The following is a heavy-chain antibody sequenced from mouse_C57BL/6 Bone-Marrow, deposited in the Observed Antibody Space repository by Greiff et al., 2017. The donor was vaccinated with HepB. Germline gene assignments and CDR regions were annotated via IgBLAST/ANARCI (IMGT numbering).Heavy chain of an antibody. CDR3: ARRIYYGNEGFAY. D-gene: IGHD2-1*01. V-gene: IGHV5-4*03. J-gene: IGHJ3*01. CDR2: ISDGGSYT. CDR1: GFTFSSYA. Sequence: EVKLVESGGGLVKPGGSLKLSCAASGFTFSSYAMSWVRQTPEKRLEWVATISDGGSYTYYPDNVKGRFTISRDNAKNNLYLQMSHLKSEDTAMYYCARRIYYGNEGFAYWGQGTLVTVSA.